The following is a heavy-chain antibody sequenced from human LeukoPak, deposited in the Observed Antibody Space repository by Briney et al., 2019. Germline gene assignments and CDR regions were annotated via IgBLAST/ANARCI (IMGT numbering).Heavy chain of an antibody. Sequence: GGSLRLSCAASGFTFSSYGMHWVRQPPGKGLEWVAFIRYDGSHKYYADSVKGRFTISRDNSKNTLYLQMNSLRAEDTAVYYCARGGTGKLGHWGQGTLVTVSS. J-gene: IGHJ4*02. D-gene: IGHD2-8*02. CDR2: IRYDGSHK. CDR1: GFTFSSYG. CDR3: ARGGTGKLGH. V-gene: IGHV3-30*02.